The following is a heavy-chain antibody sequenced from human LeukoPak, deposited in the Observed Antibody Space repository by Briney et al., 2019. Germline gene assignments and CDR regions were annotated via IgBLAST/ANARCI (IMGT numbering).Heavy chain of an antibody. CDR2: IKQDGSEK. CDR1: GFTFGDYE. V-gene: IGHV3-7*01. Sequence: PGGSLRLSCATSGFTFGDYEMNWVRQAPGKGLEWVANIKQDGSEKYYVDSVKGRFTISRDNAKNSLYLQMNSLRAEDTAVYYCARIGYCSSTSCYTHLFDYWGQGTLVTVSS. J-gene: IGHJ4*02. CDR3: ARIGYCSSTSCYTHLFDY. D-gene: IGHD2-2*02.